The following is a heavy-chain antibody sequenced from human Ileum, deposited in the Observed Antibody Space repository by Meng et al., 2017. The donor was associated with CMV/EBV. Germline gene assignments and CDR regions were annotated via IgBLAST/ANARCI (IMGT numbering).Heavy chain of an antibody. J-gene: IGHJ4*01. D-gene: IGHD2-2*01. CDR2: ISVIGGVA. V-gene: IGHV3-23*01. CDR3: EKDSFCSTNSCYLLDH. Sequence: GESLKISCVASGFTFGDYSMTWVRQAPGKGLEWVSTISVIGGVANYADSVKGRFTVSRDNSKSTLSLQMNRLRAEDKDVYYCEKDSFCSTNSCYLLDHWGRGTLVTVSS. CDR1: GFTFGDYS.